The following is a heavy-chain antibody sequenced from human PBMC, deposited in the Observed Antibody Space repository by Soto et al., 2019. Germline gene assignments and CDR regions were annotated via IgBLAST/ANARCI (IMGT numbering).Heavy chain of an antibody. V-gene: IGHV3-74*01. CDR2: INTDGSGA. J-gene: IGHJ5*02. D-gene: IGHD3-3*01. Sequence: GGSLRLSCAASGFTFSSCYMYWVRQAPGEGPVWVSRINTDGSGAVYTDSVRGRFTVSRDNAKNTLYLQMNSLTVEDTAVYYCSTIFGVIVGDDFDLWGQGNLVTVSS. CDR3: STIFGVIVGDDFDL. CDR1: GFTFSSCY.